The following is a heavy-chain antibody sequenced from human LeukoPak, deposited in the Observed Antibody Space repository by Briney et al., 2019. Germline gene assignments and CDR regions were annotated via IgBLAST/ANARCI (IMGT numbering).Heavy chain of an antibody. CDR1: GFTFRSSA. CDR2: ISWDGAVI. V-gene: IGHV3-30*18. Sequence: GGSLRLSCVTSGFTFRSSAMHWVRQAPGRGLEWIAFISWDGAVIYYADSVKGRFTISRDTFKRTVSLQVDSLRAEDTAVYYCAKDLETKYCIDYWGQGALVTVSS. CDR3: AKDLETKYCIDY. J-gene: IGHJ4*02. D-gene: IGHD2-8*02.